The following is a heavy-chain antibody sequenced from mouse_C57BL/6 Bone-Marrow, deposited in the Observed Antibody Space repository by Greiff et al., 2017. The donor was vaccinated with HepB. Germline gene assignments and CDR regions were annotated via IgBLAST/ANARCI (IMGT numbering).Heavy chain of an antibody. J-gene: IGHJ3*01. CDR3: ARTGYYWFAY. CDR1: GYTFTDYN. Sequence: EVQLQQSGPELVKPGASVKIPCKASGYTFTDYNMGWVKQSHGKSLEWIGDINPNNGGTIYNQKFKGKATLTVDKSSSTAYMELRSLTSEDTAVYYCARTGYYWFAYWGQGTLVTVSA. D-gene: IGHD2-3*01. V-gene: IGHV1-18*01. CDR2: INPNNGGT.